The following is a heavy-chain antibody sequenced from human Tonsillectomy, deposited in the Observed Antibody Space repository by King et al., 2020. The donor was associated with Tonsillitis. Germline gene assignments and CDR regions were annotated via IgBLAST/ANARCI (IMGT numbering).Heavy chain of an antibody. V-gene: IGHV3-7*01. J-gene: IGHJ3*02. Sequence: QLVESGGGLVQPGGSLRLSCAASGFTFSSYWMSWVRQAPGKGLEWVANIKQDGSEKYYVDSVKGRFTISRDNAKNSLYLQMNSLRAEDTAVYYCARDLTYYDILTGYYNGAFDIWGQGTMVTVSS. CDR2: IKQDGSEK. D-gene: IGHD3-9*01. CDR1: GFTFSSYW. CDR3: ARDLTYYDILTGYYNGAFDI.